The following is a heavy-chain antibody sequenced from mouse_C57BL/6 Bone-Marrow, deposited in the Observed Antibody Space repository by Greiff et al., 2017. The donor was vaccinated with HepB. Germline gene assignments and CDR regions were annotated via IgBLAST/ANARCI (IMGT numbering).Heavy chain of an antibody. CDR3: ASTPITTVVYFDY. Sequence: EVMLVESGGGLVKPGGSLKLSCAASGFTFSSYAMSWVRQTPEKRLEWVATISDGGSYTYYPDNVKGRFTISRDNAKNNLYLQMSHLKSEDTAMYYRASTPITTVVYFDYWGQGTTLTVSS. D-gene: IGHD1-1*01. V-gene: IGHV5-4*03. CDR1: GFTFSSYA. CDR2: ISDGGSYT. J-gene: IGHJ2*01.